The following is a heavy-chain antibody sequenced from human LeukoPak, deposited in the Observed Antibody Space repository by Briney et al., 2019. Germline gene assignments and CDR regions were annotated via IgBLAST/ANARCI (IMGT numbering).Heavy chain of an antibody. CDR2: ISNSGST. CDR3: ARAPYGDLEYFHH. D-gene: IGHD4-17*01. V-gene: IGHV4-59*08. J-gene: IGHJ1*01. CDR1: GGSISSYY. Sequence: PSETLSLTCAVYGGSISSYYWSWIRQPPGKGLEWIGYISNSGSTNSNPSLKSRVTISVDTSKNQFSLKLSSVTAADTAVYYCARAPYGDLEYFHHWGQGTLVTVSS.